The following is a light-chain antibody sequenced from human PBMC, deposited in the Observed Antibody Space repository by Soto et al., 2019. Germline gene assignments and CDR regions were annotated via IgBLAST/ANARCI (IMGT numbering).Light chain of an antibody. J-gene: IGKJ2*01. Sequence: DIQMTQSPSTLSASVGDRVTITCRASQSLSSWLAWYQQKPGKAPNLLIYKASSLESGVPSRFSGSGSGTEFTLTISSLQPDEFATYYCQQYNSLPYTFGQGTKLESK. CDR2: KAS. CDR1: QSLSSW. CDR3: QQYNSLPYT. V-gene: IGKV1-5*03.